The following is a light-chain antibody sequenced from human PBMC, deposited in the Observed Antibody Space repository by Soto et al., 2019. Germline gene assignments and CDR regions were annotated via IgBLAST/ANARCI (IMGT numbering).Light chain of an antibody. CDR2: AAS. J-gene: IGKJ4*01. V-gene: IGKV1-39*01. CDR3: QQSYYTPLT. CDR1: QPICSI. Sequence: QMPQSPSSLSASVGDSVTITCRSTQPICSILNWYQLRPGTAPKLLSYAASTLQTGVPSRFSGDRSGSAYTLTISSLQPEDSATYFCQQSYYTPLTFGGGTKVEVK.